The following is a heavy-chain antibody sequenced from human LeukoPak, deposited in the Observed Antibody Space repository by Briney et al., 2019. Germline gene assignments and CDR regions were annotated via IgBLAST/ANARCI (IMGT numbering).Heavy chain of an antibody. CDR3: ARVKGSGSYPSDFDY. Sequence: PGGSLRLSCAASGFAVSSNYMSWVRQAPEKGLEWVSVVYSGGSTYYADSVRGRFTISRDNSKNTLYLQMNSLRVEDTALYYCARVKGSGSYPSDFDYWGQGTLVTVSS. V-gene: IGHV3-53*01. J-gene: IGHJ4*02. CDR2: VYSGGST. CDR1: GFAVSSNY. D-gene: IGHD1-26*01.